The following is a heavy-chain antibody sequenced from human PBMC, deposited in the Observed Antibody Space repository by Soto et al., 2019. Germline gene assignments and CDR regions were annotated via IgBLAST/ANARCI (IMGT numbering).Heavy chain of an antibody. J-gene: IGHJ6*02. V-gene: IGHV1-69*13. D-gene: IGHD6-13*01. Sequence: ALVKVSCKASGGTFSSYAISWVRQAPGQGLEWMGGIIPIFGTANYAQKFQGRVTITADESTSTAYMELSSLRSEDTAVYYCAQQQLSFQDHTSYYYGMDVWGQGTTVTVSS. CDR3: AQQQLSFQDHTSYYYGMDV. CDR2: IIPIFGTA. CDR1: GGTFSSYA.